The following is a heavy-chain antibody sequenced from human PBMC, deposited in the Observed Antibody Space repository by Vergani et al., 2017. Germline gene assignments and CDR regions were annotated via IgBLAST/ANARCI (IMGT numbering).Heavy chain of an antibody. CDR2: ISYDGSNK. CDR1: GFTFSNSA. CDR3: ARDEAWYSSSWYGY. V-gene: IGHV3-30-3*01. Sequence: VQLVESGGGLVKPGGSLRLSCAASGFTFSNSAVSWVRQAPGRGLAWVAVISYDGSNKYYADSVKGRFTISRDNSKNTLYLQMNSLRAEDTAVYYCARDEAWYSSSWYGYWGQGTLVTVSS. D-gene: IGHD6-13*01. J-gene: IGHJ4*02.